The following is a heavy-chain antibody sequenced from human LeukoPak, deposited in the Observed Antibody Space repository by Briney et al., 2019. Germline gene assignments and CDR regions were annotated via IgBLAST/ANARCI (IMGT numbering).Heavy chain of an antibody. Sequence: PGGSLRLSCAASGFTFSSYWMSWVRQAPGKGLEWVANIKQDGSEKYYVGSVKGRFTISRDNAKNSLYLQMNSLRAEDTAVYYCASGSQDYYYYMDVWGKGTTVTVSS. CDR1: GFTFSSYW. J-gene: IGHJ6*03. V-gene: IGHV3-7*01. D-gene: IGHD1-26*01. CDR3: ASGSQDYYYYMDV. CDR2: IKQDGSEK.